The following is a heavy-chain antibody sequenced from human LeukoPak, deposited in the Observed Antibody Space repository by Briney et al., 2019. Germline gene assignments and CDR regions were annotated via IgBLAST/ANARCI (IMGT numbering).Heavy chain of an antibody. Sequence: GGSLRLSCAASGFIVSSNYMSGVRQAPGKGLEWVSVIYSGGSTYYADSVKGRFTISRDNSKNTLYLQMNSLRVEDTPVYYCARTYYDFWSGYLTDWGQGTLVTVPS. J-gene: IGHJ4*02. CDR1: GFIVSSNY. V-gene: IGHV3-53*01. CDR2: IYSGGST. D-gene: IGHD3-3*01. CDR3: ARTYYDFWSGYLTD.